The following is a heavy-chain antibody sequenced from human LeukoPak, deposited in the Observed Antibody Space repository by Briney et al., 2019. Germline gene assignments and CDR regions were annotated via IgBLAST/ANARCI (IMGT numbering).Heavy chain of an antibody. CDR3: ARALTVTTVWFDP. CDR1: GFTFSSYS. Sequence: GGSLRLSCAASGFTFSSYSMNWVRQAPGKGLEWVSSISSSSSYIYYADSVKGRFTISRDNAKNSLYLQMNSLRAEYTAVYYCARALTVTTVWFDPWGQGTLVTVSS. D-gene: IGHD4-17*01. J-gene: IGHJ5*02. V-gene: IGHV3-21*01. CDR2: ISSSSSYI.